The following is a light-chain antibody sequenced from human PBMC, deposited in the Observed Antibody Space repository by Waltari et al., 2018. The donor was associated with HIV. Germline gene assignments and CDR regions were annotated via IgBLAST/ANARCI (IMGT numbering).Light chain of an antibody. Sequence: SYELTQAPSVSVSPGQTAKITCSGDALSKHYVYWYQQKPGQAPLMMIFKDCESPSDIPSRFSASSSGSTSILTISGVQADDEADYYCQSGHNSDSIFGGGTKLTVL. V-gene: IGLV3-25*03. CDR2: KDC. CDR1: ALSKHY. CDR3: QSGHNSDSI. J-gene: IGLJ2*01.